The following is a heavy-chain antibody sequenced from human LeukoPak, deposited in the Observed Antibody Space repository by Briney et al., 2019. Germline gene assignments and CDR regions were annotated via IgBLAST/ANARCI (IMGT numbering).Heavy chain of an antibody. V-gene: IGHV3-66*01. CDR3: AKDLRYCSSTSCYEWGFIY. CDR2: IYSDGST. CDR1: GFTVSSKY. J-gene: IGHJ4*02. Sequence: PGGPLRLSCAASGFTVSSKYMSWVRQAPGKGLEWVSVIYSDGSTYYADSVKGRFTISRDNSKNVIYLEMNSLRAEDTAVYYCAKDLRYCSSTSCYEWGFIYWGQGTLVTVSS. D-gene: IGHD2-2*01.